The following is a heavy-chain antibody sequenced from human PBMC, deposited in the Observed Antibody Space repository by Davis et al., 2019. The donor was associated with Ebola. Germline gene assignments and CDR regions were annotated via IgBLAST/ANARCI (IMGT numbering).Heavy chain of an antibody. D-gene: IGHD3-10*01. J-gene: IGHJ6*02. Sequence: ASVKVSCKASGYTFTSYAMHWVRQAPGQRLEWMGWINAGNGNTKYSQKFQGRVTITRDTSASTAYMELSSLRSEDTAVYYCAREGGLVRGVVITWTNGMDVWGQGTTVTVSS. CDR1: GYTFTSYA. V-gene: IGHV1-3*01. CDR2: INAGNGNT. CDR3: AREGGLVRGVVITWTNGMDV.